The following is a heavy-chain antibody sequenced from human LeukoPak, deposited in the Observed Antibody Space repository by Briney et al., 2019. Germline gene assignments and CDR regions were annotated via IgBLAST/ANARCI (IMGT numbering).Heavy chain of an antibody. D-gene: IGHD6-19*01. CDR3: ARHSSGQGYFDY. Sequence: SETLSLTCTVSGGSISSSSYYWGWIRQPPGKGLEWIGSIYYSGSTYYNPSLKSRVTISVDTSKNQSSLKQSSGTAADTAVYYCARHSSGQGYFDYWGQGTLVTVSS. V-gene: IGHV4-39*01. J-gene: IGHJ4*02. CDR1: GGSISSSSYY. CDR2: IYYSGST.